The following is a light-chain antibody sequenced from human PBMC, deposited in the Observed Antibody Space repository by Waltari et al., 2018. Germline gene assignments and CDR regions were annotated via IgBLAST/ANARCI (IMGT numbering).Light chain of an antibody. V-gene: IGKV3-20*01. J-gene: IGKJ1*01. Sequence: EIVLTQSPGTLSLSPGETSTLSCGASQRVIRALAWYQQKPGQGPMLLIHDASTRATGIPNRFSGSGSGTDFSLTISRLEPEDFAVYYCQKYVLLPATFGQGTKVEIK. CDR3: QKYVLLPAT. CDR1: QRVIRA. CDR2: DAS.